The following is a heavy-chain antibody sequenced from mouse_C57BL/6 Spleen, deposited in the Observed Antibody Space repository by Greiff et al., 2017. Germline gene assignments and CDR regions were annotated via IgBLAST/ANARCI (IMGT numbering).Heavy chain of an antibody. V-gene: IGHV1-55*01. CDR1: GYTFTSYW. Sequence: QVQLQQPGAELVKPGASVKMSCKASGYTFTSYWITWVKQRPGQGLAWIGDIYPGSGSTNYNEKFKSKATLTVDTSSSTAYMQLSSLTSEDSAVYYCASPIYYGSSYDYWGQGTTLTVSS. CDR3: ASPIYYGSSYDY. J-gene: IGHJ2*01. CDR2: IYPGSGST. D-gene: IGHD1-1*01.